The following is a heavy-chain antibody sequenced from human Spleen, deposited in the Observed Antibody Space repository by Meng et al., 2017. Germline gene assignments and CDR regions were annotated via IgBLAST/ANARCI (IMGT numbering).Heavy chain of an antibody. CDR3: ARDVTYGGNSGAFDL. CDR2: ISGTDTTV. D-gene: IGHD4-23*01. Sequence: GESLKISCAASEFTFSPYALNWVRQAPGKGLEWVSYISGTDTTVYYADSVRGRFTISRDNANNSLYLQMSSLRAEDTALYYCARDVTYGGNSGAFDLWGQGTMVTVSS. CDR1: EFTFSPYA. J-gene: IGHJ3*01. V-gene: IGHV3-48*03.